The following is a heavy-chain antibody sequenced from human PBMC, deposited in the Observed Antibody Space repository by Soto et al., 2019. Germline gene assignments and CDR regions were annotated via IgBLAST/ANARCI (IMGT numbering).Heavy chain of an antibody. J-gene: IGHJ3*02. CDR2: INSDGSST. D-gene: IGHD2-21*01. CDR3: ARGGVYCGGDCHDAFDI. CDR1: GFTFSSYW. V-gene: IGHV3-74*01. Sequence: GGSLRLSCAASGFTFSSYWMHWVRQAPGKGLVWVSRINSDGSSTSYTDSVKGRFTISRDNAENTLYLQINSLRAEDTAVYYCARGGVYCGGDCHDAFDIWGQGTMVTVSS.